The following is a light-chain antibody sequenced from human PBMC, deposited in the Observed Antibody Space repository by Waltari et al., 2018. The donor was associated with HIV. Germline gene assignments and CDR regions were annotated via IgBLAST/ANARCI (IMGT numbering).Light chain of an antibody. CDR2: SNN. J-gene: IGLJ2*01. V-gene: IGLV1-47*01. CDR1: SSNIGSYY. Sequence: QSVLTQPPSASGTPRQRVTISCSGSSSNIGSYYVYWYQQLPGTAPKLLIYSNNQRPSGVPDRFSGSKSGTSASLAISGLRSEDEADYYCAAWTDSLSGVVFGGGTKLSVL. CDR3: AAWTDSLSGVV.